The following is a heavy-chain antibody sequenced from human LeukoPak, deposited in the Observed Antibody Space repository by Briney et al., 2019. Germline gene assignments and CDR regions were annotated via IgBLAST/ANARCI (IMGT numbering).Heavy chain of an antibody. CDR2: INPNSGGT. CDR3: ARVVTIFGVVIAKNYYYMGV. D-gene: IGHD3-3*01. V-gene: IGHV1-2*02. CDR1: GYTFTGYY. Sequence: ASVKVSCKASGYTFTGYYMHWVRQALGQGLEWMGWINPNSGGTNYAQKFQGRVTMTTDTSTSTAYMELRSLRSDDTAVYYCARVVTIFGVVIAKNYYYMGVWGKGTTVTVSS. J-gene: IGHJ6*03.